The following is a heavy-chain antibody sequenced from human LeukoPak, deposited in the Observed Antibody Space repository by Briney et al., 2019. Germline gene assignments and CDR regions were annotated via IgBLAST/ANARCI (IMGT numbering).Heavy chain of an antibody. CDR1: GYSFTSHW. CDR2: IYLGDSEA. J-gene: IGHJ4*02. Sequence: GESLKISCKGSGYSFTSHWIGWVRQMPGKGLEWMGIIYLGDSEARYGSSFQGQVTISADKSISTAYLQWSSLKASDTAMYYCARHPSYTSGWPLDYWGQGTLVTVSS. D-gene: IGHD6-19*01. CDR3: ARHPSYTSGWPLDY. V-gene: IGHV5-51*01.